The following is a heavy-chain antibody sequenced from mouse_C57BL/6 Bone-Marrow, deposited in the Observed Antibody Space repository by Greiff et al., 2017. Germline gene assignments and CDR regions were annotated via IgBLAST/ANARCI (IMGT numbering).Heavy chain of an antibody. CDR3: ARWGITTVVADEDYFDY. J-gene: IGHJ2*01. CDR1: GYSITSDY. CDR2: ISYSGST. V-gene: IGHV3-8*01. Sequence: EVQLVESGPGLAKPSQTLSLTCSITGYSITSDYWNWIRKFPGNKLEYMGYISYSGSTYYNPSLKSRISITRDTSKNQYYLQLNSVTTEDTATYYCARWGITTVVADEDYFDYWGQGTTLTVSS. D-gene: IGHD1-1*01.